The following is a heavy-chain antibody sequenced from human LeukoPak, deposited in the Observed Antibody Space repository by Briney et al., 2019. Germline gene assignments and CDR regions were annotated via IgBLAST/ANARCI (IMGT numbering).Heavy chain of an antibody. CDR1: GFTFSSYA. D-gene: IGHD3-9*01. CDR2: ISGSGGST. J-gene: IGHJ4*02. Sequence: TGGSLRLSCAASGFTFSSYAMSWVRQAPGKGLEWVSAISGSGGSTYYADSVKGRFTISRDNSKNTLYLQMNSLRAEDTAVYYCANPPRSLRYFDWFPLDYWGQGTLVTVSS. CDR3: ANPPRSLRYFDWFPLDY. V-gene: IGHV3-23*01.